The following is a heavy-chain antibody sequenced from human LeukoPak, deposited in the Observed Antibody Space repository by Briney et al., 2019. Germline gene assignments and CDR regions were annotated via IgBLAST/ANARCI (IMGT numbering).Heavy chain of an antibody. CDR1: GYTFTGYY. CDR3: ARDLWVDRSHSSGYDFLGGHYYYYGMDV. Sequence: ASVKVSFKASGYTFTGYYMHWVRQAPGQGLEWMGWINPNSGGTNYAQKFQGRVTMTRDTSISTAYMELSRLRSDDTAVYYCARDLWVDRSHSSGYDFLGGHYYYYGMDVWGQGTTVTVSS. V-gene: IGHV1-2*02. J-gene: IGHJ6*02. D-gene: IGHD5-12*01. CDR2: INPNSGGT.